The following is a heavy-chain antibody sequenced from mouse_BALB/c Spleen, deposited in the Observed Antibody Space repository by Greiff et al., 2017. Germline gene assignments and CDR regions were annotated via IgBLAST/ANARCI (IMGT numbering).Heavy chain of an antibody. CDR2: ISSGGST. CDR3: ARRDYDGYWYFDV. D-gene: IGHD2-4*01. CDR1: GFTFSSYA. V-gene: IGHV5-6-5*01. J-gene: IGHJ1*01. Sequence: EVNVVESGGGLVKPGGSLKLSCAASGFTFSSYAMSWVRQTPEKRLEWVASISSGGSTYYPDSVKGRFTISRDNARNILYLQMSSLRSEDTAMYYCARRDYDGYWYFDVWGAGTTVTVSS.